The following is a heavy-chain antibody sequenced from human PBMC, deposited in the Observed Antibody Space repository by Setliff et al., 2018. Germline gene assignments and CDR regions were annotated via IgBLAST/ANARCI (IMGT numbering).Heavy chain of an antibody. V-gene: IGHV4-34*01. D-gene: IGHD4-17*01. CDR3: ARETTMTYYFYYMDV. J-gene: IGHJ6*03. CDR1: GGSFSDYY. CDR2: INHSGRT. Sequence: SETLSLTCAVYGGSFSDYYWSWIRQSPGKGLEWIGEINHSGRTNYNPSLKTRVTISVETSKNQFSLTLSSVTAADTAVYYCARETTMTYYFYYMDVWGKGTTVTVSS.